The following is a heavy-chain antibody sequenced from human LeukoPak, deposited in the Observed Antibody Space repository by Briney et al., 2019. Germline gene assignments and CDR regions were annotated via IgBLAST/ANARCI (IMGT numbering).Heavy chain of an antibody. CDR3: ASSIGYCSGGSRQKFDY. CDR1: GGTFSSYA. V-gene: IGHV1-69*04. Sequence: SVKVSCKASGGTFSSYAISWVRQAPGQGLEWMGRIIPILGIANYAQKFQGRVTITADKSTSTAYMELSSLRSEDTAVYYCASSIGYCSGGSRQKFDYWGQGTLVTVSS. D-gene: IGHD2-15*01. CDR2: IIPILGIA. J-gene: IGHJ4*02.